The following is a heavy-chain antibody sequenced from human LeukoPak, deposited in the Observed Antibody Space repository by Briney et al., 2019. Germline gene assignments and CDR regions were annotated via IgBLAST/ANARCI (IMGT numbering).Heavy chain of an antibody. CDR2: ISSSGSTI. D-gene: IGHD4-17*01. J-gene: IGHJ5*02. V-gene: IGHV3-48*03. CDR3: ARGFLTSGDYA. CDR1: GFTFSSYE. Sequence: SGGSLRLSCAASGFTFSSYEMNWVRQAPGKGLEWVSYISSSGSTIYYADSVKGRFTISRDNAKNSLYLQMNSLRAEDTAVYYCARGFLTSGDYAWGQGTLVTVSS.